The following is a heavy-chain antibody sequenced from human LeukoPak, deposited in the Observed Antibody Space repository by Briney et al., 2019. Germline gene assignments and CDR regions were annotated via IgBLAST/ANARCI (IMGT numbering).Heavy chain of an antibody. D-gene: IGHD3-9*01. V-gene: IGHV3-23*01. CDR1: GFTFSNYA. CDR2: VSGRDTSA. CDR3: AKWGDYDVLTGYYDSDY. Sequence: RASLRLSCAASGFTFSNYAMSWVRQAPGKGLGWVSAVSGRDTSAYYTDSVKGRFTISRDNSKNTLYLQMNSLSAEDTAIYYCAKWGDYDVLTGYYDSDYWGQGTLVTVSS. J-gene: IGHJ4*02.